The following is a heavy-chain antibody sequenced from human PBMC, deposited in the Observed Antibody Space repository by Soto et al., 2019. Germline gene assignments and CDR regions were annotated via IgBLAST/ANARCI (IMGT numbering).Heavy chain of an antibody. Sequence: GGSQRLSCAASGFTFSSYSMSWVRQAPGKGLEWVSAISGSGGSTYYADSVKGRFTISRDNSKNTLYLQMNSLRAEDTAVYYCVRIAAAGTYYFDYWGQGTLVTVSS. CDR3: VRIAAAGTYYFDY. D-gene: IGHD6-13*01. CDR1: GFTFSSYS. CDR2: ISGSGGST. J-gene: IGHJ4*02. V-gene: IGHV3-23*01.